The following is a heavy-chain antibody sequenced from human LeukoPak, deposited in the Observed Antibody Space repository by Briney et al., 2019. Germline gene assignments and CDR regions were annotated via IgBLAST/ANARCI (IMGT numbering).Heavy chain of an antibody. D-gene: IGHD3-10*01. CDR2: IYHSGST. Sequence: PSETLSLTCAVSGGSISSSNWWSWVRQPPGKGLEWIGEIYHSGSTNYNPSLKSRVTISVDKSKNQFSLKLRSVAAADTAVYYYATDNSYGSGSYYTWGQGTLVTVSS. J-gene: IGHJ4*02. V-gene: IGHV4-4*02. CDR1: GGSISSSNW. CDR3: ATDNSYGSGSYYT.